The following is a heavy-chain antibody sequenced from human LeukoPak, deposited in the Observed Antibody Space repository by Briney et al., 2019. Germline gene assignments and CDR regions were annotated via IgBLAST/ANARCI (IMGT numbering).Heavy chain of an antibody. CDR1: GFTFSDYY. CDR2: ISSGSRTI. CDR3: ARVVHDILTGYYNY. J-gene: IGHJ4*02. V-gene: IGHV3-11*04. D-gene: IGHD3-9*01. Sequence: PGGSLRLSCAASGFTFSDYYMGWIRQAPGKGLEWISYISSGSRTIYYADSVKGRFTISGDNAKNSLYLQMNSLRAEDTAVYYCARVVHDILTGYYNYWGQGTLVTVSS.